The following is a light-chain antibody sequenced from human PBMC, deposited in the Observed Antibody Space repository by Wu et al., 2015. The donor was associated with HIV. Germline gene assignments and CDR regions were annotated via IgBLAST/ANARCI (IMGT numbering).Light chain of an antibody. V-gene: IGKV3-20*01. Sequence: EIVLTQSPGTLSLSPGERATLSCRASQSISSRHLAWYQQKPGQPPRLLIYLVSSRATGTPDGFSGSGSGTDFTLTISRLEPEDFAVYYCQHYGSSPRFGQGTQAGRSN. J-gene: IGKJ2*03. CDR1: QSISSRH. CDR3: QHYGSSPR. CDR2: LVS.